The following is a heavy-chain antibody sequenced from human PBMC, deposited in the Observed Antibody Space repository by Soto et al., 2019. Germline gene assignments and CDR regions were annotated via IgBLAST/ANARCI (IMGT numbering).Heavy chain of an antibody. Sequence: QMQLQESGPGLVNPSQTLSLTCSVSGASMSSGGAYWGWIRQPPGKGLEWIAFIFTSGSTFYNPSLRSRVTVSLDTSKNQFSLEVTSVTAADTAVYYCAREGYGDDTPRGAFQIWGQGTMVAVSS. D-gene: IGHD4-17*01. CDR2: IFTSGST. CDR3: AREGYGDDTPRGAFQI. J-gene: IGHJ3*02. V-gene: IGHV4-31*03. CDR1: GASMSSGGAY.